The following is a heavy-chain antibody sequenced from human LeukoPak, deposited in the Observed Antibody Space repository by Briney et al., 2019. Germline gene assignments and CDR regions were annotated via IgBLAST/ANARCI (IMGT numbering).Heavy chain of an antibody. CDR2: IYYSGGT. CDR3: ARQGSGRYWAFDY. V-gene: IGHV4-59*08. D-gene: IGHD2-15*01. Sequence: SETLSLTCTVSGGSISSYYWSWIRQPPGKGLEWIGYIYYSGGTNYNPSLKSRVTISVDTSKNQFSLKLSSVTAADTAVYYCARQGSGRYWAFDYWGQGTLVTVSS. CDR1: GGSISSYY. J-gene: IGHJ4*02.